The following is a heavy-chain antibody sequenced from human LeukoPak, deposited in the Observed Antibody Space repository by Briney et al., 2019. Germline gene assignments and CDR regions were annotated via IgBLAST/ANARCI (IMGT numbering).Heavy chain of an antibody. V-gene: IGHV3-74*01. Sequence: PGGSRRLSLEASGFTSRSSGRHWSRQAPGKGRGWFARINSDGSSTTYADSVKGRFTISRDNAKNTLYLQMNSLRAEDTAVYYCARESGTYYFANWGQGALVTVSS. D-gene: IGHD1-26*01. CDR2: INSDGSST. CDR1: GFTSRSSG. CDR3: ARESGTYYFAN. J-gene: IGHJ4*02.